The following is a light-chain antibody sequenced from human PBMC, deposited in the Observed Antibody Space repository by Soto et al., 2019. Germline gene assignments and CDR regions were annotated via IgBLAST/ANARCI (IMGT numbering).Light chain of an antibody. V-gene: IGKV3D-11*02. CDR1: QSVSNNY. Sequence: EILLTQSPATLSVSPGERATLSCRASQSVSNNYLAWYQQKPGQAPRLLIYDASNRANGIPARFSGSGSGTDFTITISSLEAEDFAFYYCQQRSNWHPITFGQGTRLEIK. CDR3: QQRSNWHPIT. J-gene: IGKJ5*01. CDR2: DAS.